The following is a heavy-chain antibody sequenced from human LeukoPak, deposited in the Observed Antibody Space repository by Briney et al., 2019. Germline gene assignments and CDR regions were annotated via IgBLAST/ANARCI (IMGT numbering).Heavy chain of an antibody. Sequence: GGSLRLSCVASGFTFTNYGMHWVRQAPGKGLEWVAAILYDGSKKYYADSVKGRFSIYRDNSNYTLYLQMNSLRAEDTAVYYCAKRVVTTFHDAFDIWGQGTMVTVSS. CDR1: GFTFTNYG. CDR3: AKRVVTTFHDAFDI. D-gene: IGHD4-11*01. CDR2: ILYDGSKK. V-gene: IGHV3-30*18. J-gene: IGHJ3*02.